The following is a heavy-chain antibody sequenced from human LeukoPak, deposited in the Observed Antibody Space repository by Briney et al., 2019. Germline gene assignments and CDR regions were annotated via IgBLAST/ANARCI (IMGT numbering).Heavy chain of an antibody. CDR1: GGSISSGSYY. V-gene: IGHV4-61*02. Sequence: SQTLSLTCTVPGGSISSGSYYWSWIRQPAGKGLEWIGRIYTSGSTNYSPSLKSRVTISVDTSKNQFSLKLSSVTAADTAVYYCARSGYYYDSSGYYYNYFDYWGQGTLVTVSS. CDR3: ARSGYYYDSSGYYYNYFDY. CDR2: IYTSGST. D-gene: IGHD3-22*01. J-gene: IGHJ4*02.